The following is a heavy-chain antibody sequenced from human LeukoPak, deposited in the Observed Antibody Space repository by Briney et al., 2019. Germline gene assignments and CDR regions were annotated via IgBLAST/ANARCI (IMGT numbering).Heavy chain of an antibody. CDR2: ISGSGGST. CDR3: AKDSAYIQFDA. CDR1: GFTFSSYA. Sequence: GGSLRLSCAASGFTFSSYAMSWVRQAPGKGLEWVSAISGSGGSTYYADSVKGRFTISRDNSKNTLYLQMNSLRAEDTALYFCAKDSAYIQFDAWGQGTLVTVSS. J-gene: IGHJ4*02. D-gene: IGHD2-21*01. V-gene: IGHV3-23*01.